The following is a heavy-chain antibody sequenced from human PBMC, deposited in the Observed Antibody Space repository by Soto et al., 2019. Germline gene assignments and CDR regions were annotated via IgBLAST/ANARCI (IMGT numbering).Heavy chain of an antibody. CDR1: GFTFGSYW. V-gene: IGHV3-74*01. CDR3: ARGRPYGMNV. Sequence: GGSLRLSCAASGFTFGSYWMNWVRQAPGKGLVWVSRIDSDGSSTTYADSVKGRFTTSRDNAKNTLYLQMSSLRVEDTAVYYCARGRPYGMNVWGQGTTVTVSS. J-gene: IGHJ6*02. CDR2: IDSDGSST.